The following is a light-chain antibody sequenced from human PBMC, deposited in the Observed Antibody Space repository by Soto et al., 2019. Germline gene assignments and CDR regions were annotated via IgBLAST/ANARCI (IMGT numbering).Light chain of an antibody. V-gene: IGKV1-39*01. CDR3: QQIYSRPIT. J-gene: IGKJ5*01. CDR1: QTVSSY. CDR2: FIS. Sequence: DIELTQSPSSLSAPVGDTVTISCRASQTVSSYLNWYQQKVGQAPRLLIYFISRLQTGVPSRFSGSGSGRDFTLTITSPQPEDSATYYCQQIYSRPITFGQGTRLEIK.